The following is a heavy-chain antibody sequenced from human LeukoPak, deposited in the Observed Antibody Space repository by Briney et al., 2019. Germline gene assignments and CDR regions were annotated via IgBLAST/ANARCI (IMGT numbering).Heavy chain of an antibody. CDR2: INHSGST. CDR1: GGSFSGYY. CDR3: ARGRYYDYVWGSYRQRYFDH. V-gene: IGHV4-34*01. Sequence: SETLSLTCAVYGGSFSGYYWSWIRQPPGKGLEWIGEINHSGSTNYNPSLKSRVTISVDTSKNQFSLKLSSVTAADTAVYYCARGRYYDYVWGSYRQRYFDHWGQGTLVTVSS. J-gene: IGHJ4*02. D-gene: IGHD3-16*02.